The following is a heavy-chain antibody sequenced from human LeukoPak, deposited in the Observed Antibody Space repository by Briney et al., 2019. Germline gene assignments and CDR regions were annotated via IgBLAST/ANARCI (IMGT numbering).Heavy chain of an antibody. Sequence: PSETLSLTCAVYGGSFSGYYWSWIRQPPGKGLEWIGEINHSGSTNYNPSLKSRVTISVDTSKNQFSLKLSSVTAADTAVYYCARYDSSGYTLDYWGQGTLVTVSS. CDR3: ARYDSSGYTLDY. J-gene: IGHJ4*02. CDR1: GGSFSGYY. V-gene: IGHV4-34*01. D-gene: IGHD3-22*01. CDR2: INHSGST.